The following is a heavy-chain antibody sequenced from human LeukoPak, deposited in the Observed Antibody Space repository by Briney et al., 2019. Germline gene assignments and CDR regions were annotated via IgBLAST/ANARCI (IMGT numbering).Heavy chain of an antibody. CDR1: GFTFSDYY. J-gene: IGHJ4*02. CDR3: AKDMESDYYGSVTNDY. V-gene: IGHV3-11*01. CDR2: ISSSGSTI. Sequence: GGSLRLSCAASGFTFSDYYMSWIRQAPGKGLEWVSYISSSGSTIYYADSVKGRFTISRDNAKNSLYLQMNSLRAEDTALYYCAKDMESDYYGSVTNDYWGQGTLVTVSS. D-gene: IGHD3-10*01.